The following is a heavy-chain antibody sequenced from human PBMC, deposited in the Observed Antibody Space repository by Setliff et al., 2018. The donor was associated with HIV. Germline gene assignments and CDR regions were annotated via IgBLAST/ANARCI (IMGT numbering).Heavy chain of an antibody. J-gene: IGHJ3*02. CDR1: GGSISSNW. D-gene: IGHD2-15*01. Sequence: PSETLSLTCAVSGGSISSNWWSWVRQSPGKGLEWIGEIYHSGSTHYNPSLQSRVTISVDQSKSQFSLKLNSVTAADTAVYFCAREVDKRQDSDAFDIWGPGTMVTVSS. CDR2: IYHSGST. V-gene: IGHV4-4*02. CDR3: AREVDKRQDSDAFDI.